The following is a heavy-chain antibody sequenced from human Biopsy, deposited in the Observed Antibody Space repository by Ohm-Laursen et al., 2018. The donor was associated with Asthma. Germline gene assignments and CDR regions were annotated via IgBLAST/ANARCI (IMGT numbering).Heavy chain of an antibody. CDR2: INSVFGTT. CDR3: ARKAGSCISRTCYSLDF. Sequence: SSVKVSCKTLGGTFNTYVIGWVRQAPGQGLEWMGGINSVFGTTTYPQKFQDRVTITADDSTSTVHMELSSLRSEDTAVYYCARKAGSCISRTCYSLDFWGQGTLVTVSS. V-gene: IGHV1-69*01. J-gene: IGHJ4*02. D-gene: IGHD2-2*01. CDR1: GGTFNTYV.